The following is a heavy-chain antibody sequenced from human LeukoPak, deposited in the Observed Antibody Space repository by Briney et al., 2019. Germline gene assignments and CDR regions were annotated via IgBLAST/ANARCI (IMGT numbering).Heavy chain of an antibody. V-gene: IGHV4-39*07. J-gene: IGHJ2*01. CDR2: VYYSGNT. CDR1: GGSITSSSYY. CDR3: ARVAQKLERIVVAGASEWRANWFFDL. Sequence: SETLSLTCTVSGGSITSSSYYWGWIRQPPGKGLEWIGSVYYSGNTYYNSSLKSRVTISVDTSKNQFSLKLRSVTAADTAVYYCARVAQKLERIVVAGASEWRANWFFDLWGRGTLVTVSS. D-gene: IGHD6-19*01.